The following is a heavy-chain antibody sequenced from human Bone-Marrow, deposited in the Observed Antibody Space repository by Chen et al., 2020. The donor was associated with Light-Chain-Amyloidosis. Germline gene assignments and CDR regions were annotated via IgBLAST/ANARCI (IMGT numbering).Heavy chain of an antibody. D-gene: IGHD3-22*01. CDR3: AKHLTDSSGYYSFDY. V-gene: IGHV3-23*01. Sequence: EVQLLESGGGLVQPGGSLRLSCAASGFTFSSYAMSWVRQAPGKGLEWVSASSGSGGSTYYADSVKGRFTISRDNSKNTLYLQMNSLRAEDTAVYYCAKHLTDSSGYYSFDYWGQGTLVTVSS. CDR1: GFTFSSYA. CDR2: SSGSGGST. J-gene: IGHJ4*02.